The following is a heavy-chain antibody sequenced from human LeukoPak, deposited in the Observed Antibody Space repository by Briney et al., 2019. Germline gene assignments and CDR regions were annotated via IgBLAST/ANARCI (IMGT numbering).Heavy chain of an antibody. CDR1: GFTFSSYG. CDR3: ARKNTQDAFDI. CDR2: TWYDGSND. J-gene: IGHJ3*02. D-gene: IGHD2-15*01. V-gene: IGHV3-33*01. Sequence: GGSLRLSCAASGFTFSSYGMHWVRQAPGKGLEWVAVTWYDGSNDYYANSVKGRFTISRDNSKNTLYLQMNSLRAEDTAVYFCARKNTQDAFDIWGQGTMVTVSS.